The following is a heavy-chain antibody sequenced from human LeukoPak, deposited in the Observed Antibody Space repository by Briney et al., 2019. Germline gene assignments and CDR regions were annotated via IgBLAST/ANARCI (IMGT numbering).Heavy chain of an antibody. CDR2: INPNSGGT. V-gene: IGHV1-2*02. CDR3: ARGGGSGWYGRVVHYFDY. D-gene: IGHD6-19*01. Sequence: VSVKVSCKASGYTFTGYYMHWVRQAPGQGLEWMGWINPNSGGTNYAQKFQGRVTMTRDTSISTAYMELSRLRSDDTAVYYCARGGGSGWYGRVVHYFDYWGQGTLVTVSS. J-gene: IGHJ4*02. CDR1: GYTFTGYY.